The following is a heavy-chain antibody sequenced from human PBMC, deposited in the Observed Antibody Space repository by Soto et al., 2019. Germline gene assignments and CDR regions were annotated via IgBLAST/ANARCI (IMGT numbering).Heavy chain of an antibody. Sequence: EVQLLESGGGLVQPGGSLRLSCAASGFTFSNYAVTWVRQAPGKGLEWVSTISGSGGSTYYADSVKGRFTISRDNSKNTLYLQMNRLRAEDPAVYYCAKDQGSSWYEIDYWGQGTRVNVSS. J-gene: IGHJ4*02. D-gene: IGHD6-13*01. CDR2: ISGSGGST. CDR1: GFTFSNYA. CDR3: AKDQGSSWYEIDY. V-gene: IGHV3-23*01.